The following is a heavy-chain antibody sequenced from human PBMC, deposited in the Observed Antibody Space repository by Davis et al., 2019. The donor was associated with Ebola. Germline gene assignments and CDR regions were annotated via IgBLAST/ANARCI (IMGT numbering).Heavy chain of an antibody. CDR1: GYSFTTSW. Sequence: GGSLRLSCQDSGYSFTTSWIAWVRQMPGKGLEWMGIIYPGDSDTRYSPSFQGQVTISVDKSINTAYLQWSSLKASDTAMYYCARRGITMVRGVITQYNWFDPWGQGTLVTVSS. V-gene: IGHV5-51*01. J-gene: IGHJ5*02. CDR3: ARRGITMVRGVITQYNWFDP. D-gene: IGHD3-10*01. CDR2: IYPGDSDT.